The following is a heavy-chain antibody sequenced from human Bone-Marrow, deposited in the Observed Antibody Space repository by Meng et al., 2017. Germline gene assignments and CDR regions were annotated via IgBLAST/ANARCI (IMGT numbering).Heavy chain of an antibody. J-gene: IGHJ4*02. V-gene: IGHV4-34*01. CDR1: GGSFSGYY. CDR2: INHSGST. CDR3: ARVAYRWGGDCSYFDY. D-gene: IGHD2-21*02. Sequence: QLQLQESGPGLVKPSETLSLTCAVYGGSFSGYYWSWIRQPPGKGLEWIGEINHSGSTNYNPSLKSRVTISVDTSKNQFSLKLSSVTAADTAVYYCARVAYRWGGDCSYFDYWGQGTLVTVSS.